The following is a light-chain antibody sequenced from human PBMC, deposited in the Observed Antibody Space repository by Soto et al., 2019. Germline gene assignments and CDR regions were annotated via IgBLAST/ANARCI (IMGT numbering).Light chain of an antibody. J-gene: IGLJ1*01. CDR3: SSYGGPNNSNYV. CDR2: EVN. Sequence: QSALTQPPSASGSPGQSVTISCTGTSSDVGAYNYVSWYQQHPGKAPKLMISEVNKRPSGVPDRFSGSKSGNTASLTVSGLQPEYEADYYCSSYGGPNNSNYVCGTGTKVTVL. CDR1: SSDVGAYNY. V-gene: IGLV2-8*01.